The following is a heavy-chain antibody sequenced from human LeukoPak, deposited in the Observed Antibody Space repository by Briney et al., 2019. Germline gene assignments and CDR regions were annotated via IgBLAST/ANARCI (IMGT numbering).Heavy chain of an antibody. Sequence: SWIRQAPGKGLEWVGRIKSKTDGGTTDYAAPVKGRFTISRDDSKNTLYLQMNSLKTEDTAVYYCTTEVATPKTNFDYWGQGTLVTVSS. CDR2: IKSKTDGGTT. D-gene: IGHD5-12*01. CDR3: TTEVATPKTNFDY. J-gene: IGHJ4*02. V-gene: IGHV3-15*01.